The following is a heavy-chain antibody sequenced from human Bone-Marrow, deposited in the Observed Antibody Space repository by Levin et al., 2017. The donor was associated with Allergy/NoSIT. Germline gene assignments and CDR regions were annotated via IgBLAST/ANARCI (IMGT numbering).Heavy chain of an antibody. Sequence: NPGGSLRLSCAASGFTFSDYYMSWIRQAPGKGLEWISYIITSGTHTSYADSVKGRFTISRDNANNLLFLQMNSLRAEDTAVYYCASRYGSGTYYTGNNYWGQGTLVTVSS. D-gene: IGHD3-10*01. CDR1: GFTFSDYY. J-gene: IGHJ4*02. V-gene: IGHV3-11*03. CDR2: IITSGTHT. CDR3: ASRYGSGTYYTGNNY.